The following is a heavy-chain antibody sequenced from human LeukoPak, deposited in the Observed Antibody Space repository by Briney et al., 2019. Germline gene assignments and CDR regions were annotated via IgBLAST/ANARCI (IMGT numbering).Heavy chain of an antibody. CDR2: INPNSGGT. D-gene: IGHD2-21*01. CDR3: ARGLVVATPIDY. Sequence: ASVKVSCKASGSTFTGYYMHWVRQAPGQGLEWMGWINPNSGGTNYAQKFQGRVTMTRDTSISTAYMELSRLRSDDTAVYYCARGLVVATPIDYWGQGTLVTVSS. J-gene: IGHJ4*02. CDR1: GSTFTGYY. V-gene: IGHV1-2*02.